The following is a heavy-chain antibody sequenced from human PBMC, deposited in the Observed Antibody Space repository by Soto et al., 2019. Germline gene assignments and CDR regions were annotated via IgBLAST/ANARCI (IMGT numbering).Heavy chain of an antibody. CDR3: AREGCSGGSCYPGLDAFDI. V-gene: IGHV3-74*01. J-gene: IGHJ3*02. CDR1: GFTFSSYW. D-gene: IGHD2-15*01. CDR2: INSDGSST. Sequence: GGSLRLSCAASGFTFSSYWMHWVRQAPGKGLVWVSRINSDGSSTSYADSVKGRFTISRDNAKNTLYLQMNSLRAEDTAVYYCAREGCSGGSCYPGLDAFDIWGQGTMVTFSS.